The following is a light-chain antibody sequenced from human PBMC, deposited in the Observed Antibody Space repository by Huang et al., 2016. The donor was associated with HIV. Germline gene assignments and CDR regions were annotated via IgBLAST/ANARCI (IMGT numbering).Light chain of an antibody. V-gene: IGKV3-15*01. CDR2: GSS. CDR3: QQYNNWLLS. J-gene: IGKJ4*01. Sequence: IVMTQSPATLSVSPGDRAPLSCRANKSVSSNLAWYQQRRGQAPRLLIYGSSTRAPCIPDRFSGSWSGTEFTLTISSLQSEDFALYYCQQYNNWLLSFGGGTRVDI. CDR1: KSVSSN.